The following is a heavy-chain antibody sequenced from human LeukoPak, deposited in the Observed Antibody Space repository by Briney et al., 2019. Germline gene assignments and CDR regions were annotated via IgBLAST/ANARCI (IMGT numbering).Heavy chain of an antibody. CDR2: ISSSSSTI. V-gene: IGHV3-48*04. CDR3: ARLGYCSSTSCYMVDY. CDR1: GFTFSSYS. J-gene: IGHJ4*02. D-gene: IGHD2-2*02. Sequence: PGGSLRLSCAASGFTFSSYSMNWVRQAPGKGLEWVSYISSSSSTIYYADSVKGRFTISRDNAKNSPYLQMNSLRAEDTAVYYCARLGYCSSTSCYMVDYWGQGTLVTVSS.